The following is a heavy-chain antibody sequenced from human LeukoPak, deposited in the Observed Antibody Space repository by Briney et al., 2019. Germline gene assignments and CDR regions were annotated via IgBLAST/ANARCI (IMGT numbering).Heavy chain of an antibody. CDR2: IKQDGSEK. J-gene: IGHJ3*02. Sequence: GGSLRLSCAASGFTFSSYAMSWVRQAPGKGLEWVANIKQDGSEKYYVDSVKGRFTISRDNAKNSLYLQMNSLRAEDTAVYYCARDRQWLVPDAFDIWGQGTMVTVSS. CDR3: ARDRQWLVPDAFDI. V-gene: IGHV3-7*01. CDR1: GFTFSSYA. D-gene: IGHD6-19*01.